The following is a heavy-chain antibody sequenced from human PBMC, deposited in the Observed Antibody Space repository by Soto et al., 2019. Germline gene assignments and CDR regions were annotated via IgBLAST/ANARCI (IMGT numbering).Heavy chain of an antibody. J-gene: IGHJ4*02. CDR3: AIVSRYSGSSTDY. CDR2: INHSGST. V-gene: IGHV4-34*01. CDR1: GGSFSGYY. D-gene: IGHD1-26*01. Sequence: QVQLQQWGAGLLKPSETLSLTCAVYGGSFSGYYWSWIRQPPGKGLEWIGEINHSGSTNYNPSLKSRVTISVDTSKNQFSLKLSSVTAADSAVYYCAIVSRYSGSSTDYWGQGTLVTVSS.